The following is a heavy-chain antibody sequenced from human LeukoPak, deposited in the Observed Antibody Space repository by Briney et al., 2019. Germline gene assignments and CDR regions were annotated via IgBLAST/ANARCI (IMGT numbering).Heavy chain of an antibody. J-gene: IGHJ4*02. Sequence: GGSLRLSCAASGFTFSSYAMSWARQAPGKGLEWVSAISGSGGSTYYADSVKGRFTISRDNSKNTLYLQMNSLRAGDTAVYYCAKHQLDIVVVVVATFDYWGQGTLVTVSS. CDR2: ISGSGGST. D-gene: IGHD2-15*01. V-gene: IGHV3-23*01. CDR3: AKHQLDIVVVVVATFDY. CDR1: GFTFSSYA.